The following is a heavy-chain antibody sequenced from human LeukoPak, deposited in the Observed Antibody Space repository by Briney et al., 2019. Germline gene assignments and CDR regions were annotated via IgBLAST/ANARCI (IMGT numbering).Heavy chain of an antibody. CDR1: GFTVSSNF. CDR3: ARDGHYDTRSFDY. J-gene: IGHJ4*02. V-gene: IGHV3-21*01. CDR2: ISSSSSYI. D-gene: IGHD3-22*01. Sequence: GGSLRLSCAASGFTVSSNFMSWVRQAPGKGLEWVSSISSSSSYIYYADSVKGRFTISRDNAKNSLYLQMNSLRAEDTAVYYCARDGHYDTRSFDYWGQGTLVTVSS.